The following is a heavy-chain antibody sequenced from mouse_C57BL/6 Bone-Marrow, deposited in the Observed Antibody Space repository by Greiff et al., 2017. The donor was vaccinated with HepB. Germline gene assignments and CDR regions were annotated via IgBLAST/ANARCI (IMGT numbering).Heavy chain of an antibody. V-gene: IGHV5-6*01. J-gene: IGHJ2*01. CDR1: GFTFSSYG. D-gene: IGHD1-1*01. Sequence: EVHLVESGGDLVKPGGSLKLSCAASGFTFSSYGMSWVRQTPDKRLEWVATISSGGSYTYYPDSVKGRFTISRDNAKNTLYLQMSSLKSEDTAMYYCARHGDYGPDYWGQGTTLTVSS. CDR3: ARHGDYGPDY. CDR2: ISSGGSYT.